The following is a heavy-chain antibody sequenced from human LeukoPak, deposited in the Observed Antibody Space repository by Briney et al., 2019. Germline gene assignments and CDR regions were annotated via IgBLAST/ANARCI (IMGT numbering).Heavy chain of an antibody. V-gene: IGHV3-30*03. Sequence: GGSLRLSCAASGFTFSSYSMNWVRQAPGKGLEWVAVISYNGSNKYYADSVKGRFTISRDNSKNTLYLQMNSLRAEDTAVYYCARDMASGSGWYIRRGDYYYYGMDVWGKGTTVTVSS. D-gene: IGHD6-19*01. CDR3: ARDMASGSGWYIRRGDYYYYGMDV. J-gene: IGHJ6*04. CDR1: GFTFSSYS. CDR2: ISYNGSNK.